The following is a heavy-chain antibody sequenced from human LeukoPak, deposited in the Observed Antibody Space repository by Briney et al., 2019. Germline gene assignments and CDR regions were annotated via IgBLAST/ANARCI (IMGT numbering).Heavy chain of an antibody. V-gene: IGHV1-2*06. CDR2: INPNSGGT. CDR1: GYTFTGYY. CDR3: AREVVWSGYYTYDY. J-gene: IGHJ4*02. D-gene: IGHD3-3*01. Sequence: ASVKVSCKASGYTFTGYYMHWVRQAPGQGLEWMGRINPNSGGTNYARKFQGRVTMTRDTSISTAYMELGRLRSDDTAVYYCAREVVWSGYYTYDYWGQGTLVTVSS.